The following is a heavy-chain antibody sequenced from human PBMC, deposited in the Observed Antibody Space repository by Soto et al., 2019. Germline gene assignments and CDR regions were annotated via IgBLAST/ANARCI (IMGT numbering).Heavy chain of an antibody. Sequence: GWSLRLSCAASGVTFSSYAMSWVRQAPGKGLEWVSSINGGGGGTYYADFVKGRFTISRDNSKNTLYLQMNSLRVEDTAVYYCAKRSGVTYYSDYWGRGTLVTVSS. CDR1: GVTFSSYA. V-gene: IGHV3-23*01. D-gene: IGHD3-3*01. CDR3: AKRSGVTYYSDY. CDR2: INGGGGGT. J-gene: IGHJ4*02.